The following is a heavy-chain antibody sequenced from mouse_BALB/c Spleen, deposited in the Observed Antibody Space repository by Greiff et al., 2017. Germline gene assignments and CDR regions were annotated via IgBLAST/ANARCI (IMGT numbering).Heavy chain of an antibody. CDR1: GYSITSGYY. Sequence: ESGPGLVKPSQSLSLTCSVTGYSITSGYYWNWIRQFPGNKLEWMGYISYDGSNNYNPSLKNRISITRDTSKNQFFLKLNSVTTEDTATYYCASSNWDGWYFDVWGVGTTVTVSS. J-gene: IGHJ1*01. V-gene: IGHV3-6*02. D-gene: IGHD4-1*01. CDR2: ISYDGSN. CDR3: ASSNWDGWYFDV.